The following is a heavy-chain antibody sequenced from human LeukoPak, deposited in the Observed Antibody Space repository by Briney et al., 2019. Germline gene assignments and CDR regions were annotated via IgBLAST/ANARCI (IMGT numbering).Heavy chain of an antibody. V-gene: IGHV4-59*01. CDR2: IYYSGST. Sequence: SAPLSLPCTASDASISSYYWSWTRQPPAKGLEWIGYIYYSGSTNYNPSLKSRVTISVDTSKNQFSLKLSSVTAADTAVYYCARVGELLFWDVWGQGTTVTVSS. CDR1: DASISSYY. D-gene: IGHD3-10*01. J-gene: IGHJ6*02. CDR3: ARVGELLFWDV.